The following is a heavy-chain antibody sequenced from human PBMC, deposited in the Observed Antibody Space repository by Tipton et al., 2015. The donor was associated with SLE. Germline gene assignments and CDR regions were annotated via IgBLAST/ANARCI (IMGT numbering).Heavy chain of an antibody. CDR2: IYYSGST. V-gene: IGHV4-39*07. Sequence: TLSLTCTVSGGSISSSSYYWGWLRQPPGKGLEWIGSIYYSGSTYYNPSLKSRVTISVDTSKNQFSLKLSSVTAADTAVYYCARDRGTIFGVVTAFDYWGQGTLVTVSS. J-gene: IGHJ4*02. D-gene: IGHD3-3*01. CDR1: GGSISSSSYY. CDR3: ARDRGTIFGVVTAFDY.